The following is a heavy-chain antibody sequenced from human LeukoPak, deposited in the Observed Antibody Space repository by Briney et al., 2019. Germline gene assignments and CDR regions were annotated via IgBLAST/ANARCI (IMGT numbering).Heavy chain of an antibody. CDR2: INQDGSDK. CDR3: ARAGRYCSGGSCYYFDP. V-gene: IGHV3-7*01. Sequence: GGSLRLSCAGSGFMFNSYWMSWVRQAPGKGLEWVANINQDGSDKYYVDSVKGRFTISRDNAKNSLYLQMNSLRAEDTAVYYCARAGRYCSGGSCYYFDPWGQGTLVTVSS. CDR1: GFMFNSYW. D-gene: IGHD2-15*01. J-gene: IGHJ5*02.